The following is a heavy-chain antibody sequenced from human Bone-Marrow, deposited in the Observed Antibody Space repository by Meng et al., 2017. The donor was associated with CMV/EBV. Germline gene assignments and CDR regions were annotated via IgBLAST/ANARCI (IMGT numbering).Heavy chain of an antibody. Sequence: GGSLRLSCASSGFIFSSYEMNWVRQAPGKGLEWISYIDNSGSTIYYADSVKGRFTISRDNAEHSLYLQMNSLRGEDTALYYCATKTSGTTYFNYWGQGTLVTVSS. CDR1: GFIFSSYE. CDR3: ATKTSGTTYFNY. CDR2: IDNSGSTI. J-gene: IGHJ4*02. D-gene: IGHD4-11*01. V-gene: IGHV3-48*03.